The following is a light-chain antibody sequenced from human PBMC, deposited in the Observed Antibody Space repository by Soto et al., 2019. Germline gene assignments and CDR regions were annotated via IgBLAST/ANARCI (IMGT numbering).Light chain of an antibody. Sequence: EIVLTHSPATLSLSPWEIATLSCGASQSVSSYLAWYQQKPGQAPRLLIYDASNRATGIPARFSGSGSGTDFTLTISSLEPEDFAVYYCQQRSNWPPWTFGHGTKVDIK. CDR2: DAS. CDR3: QQRSNWPPWT. V-gene: IGKV3-11*01. J-gene: IGKJ1*01. CDR1: QSVSSY.